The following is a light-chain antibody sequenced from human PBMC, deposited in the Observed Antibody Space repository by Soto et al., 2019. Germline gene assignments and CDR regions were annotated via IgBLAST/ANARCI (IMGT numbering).Light chain of an antibody. CDR1: AGPVTSGYY. CDR2: GTN. Sequence: QAVVTLEPSLTVSPGGTVTLTCASSAGPVTSGYYPNWLQQKPGQAPRSLIYGTNNKHSWTPARFSGSLLGGKAALTLSGVQPEDEADYYCLLYSGAAHVWVFGGGTKLTVL. CDR3: LLYSGAAHVWV. J-gene: IGLJ3*02. V-gene: IGLV7-43*01.